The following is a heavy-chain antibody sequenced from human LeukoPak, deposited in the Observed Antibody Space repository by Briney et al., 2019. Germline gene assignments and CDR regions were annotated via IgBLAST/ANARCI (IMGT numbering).Heavy chain of an antibody. J-gene: IGHJ4*02. Sequence: GASVKVSCKASGGTFSSYAISWVRQAPGQGLEWMGGIIPIFGTANYAQKFQGRVTITTDESTSTAYMELSSLRSEDTAVYYCARPARGYSGSYYAYWGQGTLVTVSS. CDR2: IIPIFGTA. CDR3: ARPARGYSGSYYAY. D-gene: IGHD1-26*01. CDR1: GGTFSSYA. V-gene: IGHV1-69*05.